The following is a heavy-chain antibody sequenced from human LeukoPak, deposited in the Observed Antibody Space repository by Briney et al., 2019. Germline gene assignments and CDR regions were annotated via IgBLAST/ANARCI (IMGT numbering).Heavy chain of an antibody. J-gene: IGHJ4*02. CDR2: INSDGSST. D-gene: IGHD3-16*01. V-gene: IGHV3-74*01. CDR1: GFTFSSYW. Sequence: GGSLRLSCAASGFTFSSYWMHWVRQAPGKGPVWVSRINSDGSSTSYADSVKGRFTISRDNAKNTLYLQMNSLRAEDTAVYYCAKDRVGGLTIVDYWGQGTLVTVSS. CDR3: AKDRVGGLTIVDY.